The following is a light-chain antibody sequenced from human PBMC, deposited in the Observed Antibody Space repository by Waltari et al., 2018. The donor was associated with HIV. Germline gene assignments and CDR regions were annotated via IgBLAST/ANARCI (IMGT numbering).Light chain of an antibody. CDR1: THTIGNNF. J-gene: IGLJ2*01. V-gene: IGLV1-51*01. Sequence: QSVLTQPPPVSAAPGQKGPFSCSGSTHTIGNNFVSWYLQLPEAAPKLIIYDNNNRPSGFPDVFSGSKSATSATLAITGLQTGDEADYYCGTWDSSVSAGVFGGGTKLTVL. CDR2: DNN. CDR3: GTWDSSVSAGV.